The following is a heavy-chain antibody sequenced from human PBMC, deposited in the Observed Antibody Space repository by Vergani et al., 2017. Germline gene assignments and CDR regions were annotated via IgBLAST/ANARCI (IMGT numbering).Heavy chain of an antibody. D-gene: IGHD6-13*01. CDR2: INWNSDSI. CDR1: GFTFDDYA. V-gene: IGHV3-9*01. Sequence: EVQLVESGGGLVQPGRSLRLSCAASGFTFDDYAMHWVRQAPGKGLEWVSGINWNSDSIAYADSVKGRFTISRDNAKTSLYLQMNSLRAADTALYYCVKDIAASGNYWYFDLWGRGTLVTVSS. J-gene: IGHJ2*01. CDR3: VKDIAASGNYWYFDL.